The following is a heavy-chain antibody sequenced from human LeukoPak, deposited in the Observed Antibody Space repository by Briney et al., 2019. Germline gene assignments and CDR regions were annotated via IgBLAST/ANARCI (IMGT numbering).Heavy chain of an antibody. CDR2: MYYSGST. CDR1: GGSISSGDYY. CDR3: ARPYYYDSRIDP. D-gene: IGHD3-22*01. V-gene: IGHV4-30-4*01. Sequence: TSETLSLTCTVSGGSISSGDYYWSWIRQPPGKGLEWIAYMYYSGSTYYNPSLKSRVTMSADTSKNQLTLKLSSVTAADTAVYYCARPYYYDSRIDPWGQGILVTVSS. J-gene: IGHJ5*02.